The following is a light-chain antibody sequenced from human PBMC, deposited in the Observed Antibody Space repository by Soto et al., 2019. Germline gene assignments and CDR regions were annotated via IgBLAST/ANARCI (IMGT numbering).Light chain of an antibody. J-gene: IGKJ1*01. V-gene: IGKV3-20*01. CDR1: QSVSSSY. CDR2: GAS. Sequence: EIVLTQSPGTLSLSPGERATLSCRASQSVSSSYLAWYQQKPGQAPRLLIYGASTRATDIPDRFSGSGSGTDFSLTISRLEPEDFAVYYCQQYGSSPRGTFRQGTKVEIK. CDR3: QQYGSSPRGT.